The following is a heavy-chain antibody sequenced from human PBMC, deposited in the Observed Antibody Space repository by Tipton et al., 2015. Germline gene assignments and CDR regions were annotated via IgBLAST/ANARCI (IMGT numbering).Heavy chain of an antibody. D-gene: IGHD2-21*02. J-gene: IGHJ4*02. CDR1: GGSISSSSYY. Sequence: TLSLTCTVSGGSISSSSYYWAWIRQPPGKGLEGIGSLYFSGSTYYNPSLKSRVTISIDRFKNQFSLKLSSVTAADTAVYYCASPSLPHDRGDYYFQSWGQGSLVTVSS. V-gene: IGHV4-39*01. CDR2: LYFSGST. CDR3: ASPSLPHDRGDYYFQS.